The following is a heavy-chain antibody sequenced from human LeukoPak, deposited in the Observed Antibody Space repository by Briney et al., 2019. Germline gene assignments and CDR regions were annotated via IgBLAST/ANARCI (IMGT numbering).Heavy chain of an antibody. CDR1: GFTFSSYS. CDR2: ISYDGSNK. CDR3: AKDNRYSYDFDY. D-gene: IGHD5-18*01. V-gene: IGHV3-30*18. J-gene: IGHJ4*02. Sequence: GGSLRLSCAASGFTFSSYSMNWVRQAPGKGLEWVAVISYDGSNKYYADSVKGRFTISRDNSKNTLYLQMNSLRAEDTAVYYCAKDNRYSYDFDYWGQGTLVTVSS.